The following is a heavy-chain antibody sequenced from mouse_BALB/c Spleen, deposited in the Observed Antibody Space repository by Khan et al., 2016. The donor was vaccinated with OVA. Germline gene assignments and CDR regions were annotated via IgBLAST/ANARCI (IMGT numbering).Heavy chain of an antibody. CDR3: AREATDYDFSYWYFDV. D-gene: IGHD2-4*01. CDR1: GYTFTNYG. Sequence: QIQLVQSGPELKKPGETVKISCKTSGYTFTNYGMNWVKQAPGKGLKWMGWINTYTGEPTYADAFKGRFAFSLKTSASSAYLQINNLRNEDTATYCCAREATDYDFSYWYFDVWGAGTTVTVSS. J-gene: IGHJ1*01. CDR2: INTYTGEP. V-gene: IGHV9-3-1*01.